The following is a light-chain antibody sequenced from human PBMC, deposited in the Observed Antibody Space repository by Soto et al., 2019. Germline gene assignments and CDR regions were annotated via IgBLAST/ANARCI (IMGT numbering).Light chain of an antibody. CDR2: ETF. Sequence: DIVMTQTPLSSPVTLGQPASISCRSSQSLVHSNGRTYLGWVQQRPGQPPRLLIYETFNRFSVVPGRFRGSGAGTDFTLTISRVEAEDVAVYYCLHVTDFPCTFGQGTRVEIK. J-gene: IGKJ1*01. V-gene: IGKV2-24*01. CDR1: QSLVHSNGRTY. CDR3: LHVTDFPCT.